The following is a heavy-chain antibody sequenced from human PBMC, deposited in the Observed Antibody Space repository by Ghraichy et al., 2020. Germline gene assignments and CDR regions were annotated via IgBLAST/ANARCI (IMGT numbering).Heavy chain of an antibody. CDR1: GFTFGDYA. Sequence: LSLTCAASGFTFGDYAIHWVRQIPGEGLEWVSGISWNSANLGYADSVKGRFTVSRDNAENFLYLQMNSLRAEDTALYYCANDLDTGLGSWAFDIWGQGTMVTVSS. J-gene: IGHJ3*02. D-gene: IGHD1-1*01. CDR2: ISWNSANL. V-gene: IGHV3-9*01. CDR3: ANDLDTGLGSWAFDI.